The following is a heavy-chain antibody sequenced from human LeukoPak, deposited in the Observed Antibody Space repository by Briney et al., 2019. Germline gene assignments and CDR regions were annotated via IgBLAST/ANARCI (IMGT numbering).Heavy chain of an antibody. CDR2: IYYSGST. CDR3: ARGGPGSGYHYYLDY. Sequence: SETLSLTCTVSGGSISSSSYYWGWIRQPPGKGLEWIGSIYYSGSTYYNPSLKSRVTISVDTSKNQFSLNLGSVTGADTAVYHCARGGPGSGYHYYLDYWGQGTLVTVSS. J-gene: IGHJ4*02. V-gene: IGHV4-39*07. CDR1: GGSISSSSYY. D-gene: IGHD3-22*01.